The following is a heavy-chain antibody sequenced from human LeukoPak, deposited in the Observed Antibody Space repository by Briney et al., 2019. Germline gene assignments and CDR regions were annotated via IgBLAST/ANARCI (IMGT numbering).Heavy chain of an antibody. CDR2: IFSGGKT. J-gene: IGHJ6*01. CDR1: GFTVTSNY. Sequence: ARSLSLSSTASGFTVTSNYMSWVRQAPGKGLEWVSFIFSGGKTYYGDSVKARFTTTRADSKNALYLQMNSLGAEYTAVYYCASKAGRPLWGQ. CDR3: ASKAGRPL. D-gene: IGHD1-26*01. V-gene: IGHV3-53*01.